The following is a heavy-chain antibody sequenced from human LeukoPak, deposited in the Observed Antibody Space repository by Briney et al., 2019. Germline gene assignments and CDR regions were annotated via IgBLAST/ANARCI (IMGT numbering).Heavy chain of an antibody. CDR3: ARVRGSSSAIDY. CDR1: GFTFSSYA. CDR2: ISGSGGST. J-gene: IGHJ4*02. Sequence: GGSLRLSCAASGFTFSSYAMSWVRQAPGKGLEWVSAISGSGGSTYYADSVKGRFTISRDNAKNSLYLQMNSLRAEDTAVYYCARVRGSSSAIDYWGQGTLVTVSS. D-gene: IGHD6-13*01. V-gene: IGHV3-23*01.